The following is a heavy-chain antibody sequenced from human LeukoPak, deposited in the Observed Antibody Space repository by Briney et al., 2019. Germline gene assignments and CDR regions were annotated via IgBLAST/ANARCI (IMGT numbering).Heavy chain of an antibody. V-gene: IGHV5-51*01. D-gene: IGHD2/OR15-2a*01. CDR3: AANYFGLGTYVYWFDP. J-gene: IGHJ5*02. CDR2: IYAGDSDT. CDR1: GYNFATFS. Sequence: GESLKISCQGSGYNFATFSITWVRQVPGKGLKWLGIIYAGDSDTTYNPSFQGHVTISVDNSFNTAYLQWTSLRTSDTAVYYCAANYFGLGTYVYWFDPWGQGTLVTVSS.